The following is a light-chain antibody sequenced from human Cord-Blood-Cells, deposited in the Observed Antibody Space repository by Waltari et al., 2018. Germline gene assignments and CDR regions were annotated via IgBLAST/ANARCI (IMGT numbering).Light chain of an antibody. CDR1: QSVSSSY. CDR3: QQYGSSPPWT. Sequence: EIVLTQSPGTLSLSPGERATLSCRASQSVSSSYLTWYQQKPGQAPRLLIYGASSRGTGIPDRCSGSGSGTDVTRTISRLEPEDFAVYYCQQYGSSPPWTFGQGTKVEIK. J-gene: IGKJ1*01. V-gene: IGKV3-20*01. CDR2: GAS.